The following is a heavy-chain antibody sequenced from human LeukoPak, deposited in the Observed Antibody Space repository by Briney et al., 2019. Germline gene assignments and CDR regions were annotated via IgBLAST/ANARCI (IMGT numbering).Heavy chain of an antibody. CDR2: IKQDNSAQ. J-gene: IGHJ4*02. V-gene: IGHV3-7*03. CDR1: GFTFSSYG. D-gene: IGHD6-13*01. Sequence: PGRSLRLSCAASGFTFSSYGMHWVRQAPGKGLEWVANIKQDNSAQYYVDAVKGRFTISRDNPKNSLYLQMNSLRAEDTAVYYCARDMFSRYTSSWDYWGQGTLVTVSS. CDR3: ARDMFSRYTSSWDY.